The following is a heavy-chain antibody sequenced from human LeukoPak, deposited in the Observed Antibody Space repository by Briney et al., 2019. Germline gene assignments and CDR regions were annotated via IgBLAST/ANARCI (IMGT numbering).Heavy chain of an antibody. CDR2: ISTDGSTT. Sequence: GGSLRLSCAASGFTFNTYWVHWVRQAPGKGLVWVSRISTDGSTTHYADSVKGRFTISRDNAKNTLYLQMNSLRGEDTAVYYCAGGYATFDYWGQGALVTVSS. CDR3: AGGYATFDY. V-gene: IGHV3-74*01. CDR1: GFTFNTYW. J-gene: IGHJ4*02. D-gene: IGHD1-1*01.